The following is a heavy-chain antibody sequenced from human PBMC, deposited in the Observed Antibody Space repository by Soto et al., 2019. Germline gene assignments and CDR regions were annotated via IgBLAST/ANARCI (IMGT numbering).Heavy chain of an antibody. Sequence: QVQLVESGGSVVQPGRSLRLSCAASGFTFRIYAMHWVRQAPGKGLECVAVISYDGSNKFYRDSVKGRFTISRDNSKNTLYLQINSLRYEDTAVYYCARGDREDIAVVIGARPGEYGVDGWGQGTTVTVSS. D-gene: IGHD2-15*01. CDR1: GFTFRIYA. V-gene: IGHV3-30-3*01. J-gene: IGHJ6*02. CDR2: ISYDGSNK. CDR3: ARGDREDIAVVIGARPGEYGVDG.